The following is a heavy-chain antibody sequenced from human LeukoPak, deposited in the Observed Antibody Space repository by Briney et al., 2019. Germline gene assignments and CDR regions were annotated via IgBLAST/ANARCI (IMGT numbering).Heavy chain of an antibody. J-gene: IGHJ4*02. Sequence: SETLSLTCTVSGDSINNHYWNWIRQPAGKGLEWIGRIYSSGSTNYNPSLKGRVSMSVDTSKNQFSLKLSSVTAADTAVYYCASEVVTPRRGYFDYWGQGTLVTVSS. CDR1: GDSINNHY. D-gene: IGHD4-23*01. CDR3: ASEVVTPRRGYFDY. CDR2: IYSSGST. V-gene: IGHV4-4*07.